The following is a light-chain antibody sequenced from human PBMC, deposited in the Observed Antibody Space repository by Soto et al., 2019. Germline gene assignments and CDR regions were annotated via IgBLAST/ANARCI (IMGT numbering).Light chain of an antibody. V-gene: IGKV3-15*01. J-gene: IGKJ1*01. CDR2: SAT. Sequence: EIVMTQSPATLSVSPGERATLSCRASQSVSSNLSWYQQKPGQAPRLLIYSATTRATGITARFSGSGSRTDFTLTISSLQSEDFAVYYCQQYNNWPPWTFGQGTKVEIK. CDR3: QQYNNWPPWT. CDR1: QSVSSN.